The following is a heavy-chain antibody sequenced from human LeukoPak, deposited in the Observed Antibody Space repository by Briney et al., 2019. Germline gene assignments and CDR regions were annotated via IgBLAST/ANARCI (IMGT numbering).Heavy chain of an antibody. CDR3: ARGAATSYSYYYYGMDV. CDR2: MNPNSGNT. Sequence: GASVKVSCKASGYTFTSYDINWVRQATGQGLERMGWMNPNSGNTGYAQKFQGRVTMTRNTSISTAYMELSSLRSEDTAVYYCARGAATSYSYYYYGMDVWGQGTTVTVSS. CDR1: GYTFTSYD. V-gene: IGHV1-8*01. J-gene: IGHJ6*02. D-gene: IGHD2-15*01.